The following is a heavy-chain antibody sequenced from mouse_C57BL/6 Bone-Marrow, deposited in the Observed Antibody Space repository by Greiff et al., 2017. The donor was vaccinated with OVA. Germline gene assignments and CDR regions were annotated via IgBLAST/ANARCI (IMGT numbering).Heavy chain of an antibody. Sequence: EVQLQQSGAELVRPGASVKLSCTASGFNIKDDYMHWVKERPEQGLEWIGWIDPENGDTEYASKFQGKATITADTSSKTVYLHLSSLTSEDTAVYYCTTYRYRGQGTTLTVSS. CDR1: GFNIKDDY. CDR3: TTYRY. CDR2: IDPENGDT. V-gene: IGHV14-4*01. J-gene: IGHJ2*01.